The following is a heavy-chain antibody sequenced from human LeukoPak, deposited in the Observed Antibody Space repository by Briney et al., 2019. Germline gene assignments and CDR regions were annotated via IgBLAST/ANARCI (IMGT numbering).Heavy chain of an antibody. Sequence: VGSLRLSCAASGFTFSSYAMSWVRQAPGKGLEWVSAISGSGVSTYYADSVKGRGTISKDNSKNTLYLQMNSLRAEDTAVYYCAKKPWIQLWSPFDYWGQGTLVTVSS. D-gene: IGHD5-18*01. J-gene: IGHJ4*02. V-gene: IGHV3-23*01. CDR2: ISGSGVST. CDR3: AKKPWIQLWSPFDY. CDR1: GFTFSSYA.